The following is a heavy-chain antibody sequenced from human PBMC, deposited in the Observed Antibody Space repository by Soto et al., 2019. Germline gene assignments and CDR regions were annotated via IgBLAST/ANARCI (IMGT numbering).Heavy chain of an antibody. V-gene: IGHV3-23*01. Sequence: GGSLRLSCAASGFTFSTFAMDWVRQAPGKGLEWVSSISSSGSGTYYADSVKGRFTISRDNSKNTLYLQMNYLRADDTAVYYCETILATSATGYWGQGTLVTVSS. CDR1: GFTFSTFA. J-gene: IGHJ4*02. CDR2: ISSSGSGT. CDR3: ETILATSATGY. D-gene: IGHD2-15*01.